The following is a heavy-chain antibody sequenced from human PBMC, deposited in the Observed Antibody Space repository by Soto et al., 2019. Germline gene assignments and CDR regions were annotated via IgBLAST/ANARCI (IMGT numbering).Heavy chain of an antibody. V-gene: IGHV1-18*01. J-gene: IGHJ4*02. CDR3: ARSIAAAADFDY. CDR2: ISAYNGNT. Sequence: QVQLVQSGAEVKKPGASVKVSCKASGYTFTSYGISWVRQAPGQGLEWMGWISAYNGNTNYAQKLQGRVTMTTDTSTSTADMELRSLRSDDTARYSCARSIAAAADFDYWGKARLVTVSS. D-gene: IGHD6-13*01. CDR1: GYTFTSYG.